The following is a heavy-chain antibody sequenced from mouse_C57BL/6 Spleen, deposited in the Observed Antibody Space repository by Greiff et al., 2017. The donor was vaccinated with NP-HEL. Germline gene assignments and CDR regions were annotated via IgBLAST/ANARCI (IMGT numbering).Heavy chain of an antibody. CDR2: IDPSDSET. D-gene: IGHD2-4*01. CDR1: GYTFTSYW. V-gene: IGHV1-52*01. Sequence: VQLQQPGAELVRPGSSVKLSCKASGYTFTSYWMHWVKQRPIQGLEWIGNIDPSDSETHYNQKFKDKATLTVDKSSSTAYMQLSSLTSEDSAVYYCARGDFYDYDVRGFDYWGQGTTLTVSS. CDR3: ARGDFYDYDVRGFDY. J-gene: IGHJ2*01.